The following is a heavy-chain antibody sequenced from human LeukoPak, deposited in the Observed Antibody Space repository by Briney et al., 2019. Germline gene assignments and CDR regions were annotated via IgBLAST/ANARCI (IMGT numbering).Heavy chain of an antibody. CDR1: GFTFSSYS. J-gene: IGHJ4*02. Sequence: PGGSLRLSCAASGFTFSSYSMNWVRQAPGKGLEWVSYISSSSSTIYYADSVKGRFTISRDNAKNSLYLQMNSLRAEDTAVYYCARDITPSGGGYDWRAFDYWGQGTLVTVSS. CDR3: ARDITPSGGGYDWRAFDY. CDR2: ISSSSSTI. D-gene: IGHD5-12*01. V-gene: IGHV3-48*01.